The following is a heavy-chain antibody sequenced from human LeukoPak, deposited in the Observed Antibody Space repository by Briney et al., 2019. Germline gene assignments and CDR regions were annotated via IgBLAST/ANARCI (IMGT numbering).Heavy chain of an antibody. CDR3: ARVLGFYDSSGYWADDAFDI. CDR2: IISSSSYI. J-gene: IGHJ3*02. D-gene: IGHD3-22*01. CDR1: GFTFGSYC. V-gene: IGHV3-21*01. Sequence: GGSLRLSCAASGFTFGSYCMSWVRQAPGKGLEWVSSIISSSSYIYYADSVKGRFTISRDHANNLMYLQMNSLRAEGTAVYFCARVLGFYDSSGYWADDAFDIWGQGTMVTVSS.